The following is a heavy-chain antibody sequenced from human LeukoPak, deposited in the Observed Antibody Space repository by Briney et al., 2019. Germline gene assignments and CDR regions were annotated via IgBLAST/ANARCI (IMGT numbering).Heavy chain of an antibody. V-gene: IGHV4-4*07. CDR1: GGSISSYY. CDR3: ARGPTTVTTVGFVWFDP. Sequence: SETLSLTCTVSGGSISSYYWSWIRQPAGKGLEWIGRIYTSGSTNYNPSLKSRVAISVDTSKNQFSLKLSSVTAADTAVYYCARGPTTVTTVGFVWFDPWGQGTLVTVSS. J-gene: IGHJ5*02. D-gene: IGHD4-17*01. CDR2: IYTSGST.